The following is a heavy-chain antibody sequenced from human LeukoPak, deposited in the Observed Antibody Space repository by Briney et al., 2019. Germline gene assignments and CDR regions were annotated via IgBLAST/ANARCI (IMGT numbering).Heavy chain of an antibody. V-gene: IGHV4-39*07. CDR2: FSSGGSA. J-gene: IGHJ4*02. CDR3: ARKQTGTMYDV. D-gene: IGHD1-7*01. Sequence: SETLSLTCTVSGGSISSSSYYWGWIRQPPGKGLEWIGTFSSGGSAYYNLSLTSRVSISKDTSDNQFSLRLHSVTAADTAVYYCARKQTGTMYDVWGQGTQVTVSS. CDR1: GGSISSSSYY.